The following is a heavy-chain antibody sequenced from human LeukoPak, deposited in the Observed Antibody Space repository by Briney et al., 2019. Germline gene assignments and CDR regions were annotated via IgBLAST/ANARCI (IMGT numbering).Heavy chain of an antibody. CDR1: GFTFSSYS. V-gene: IGHV3-21*01. Sequence: GGSLRLSCAASGFTFSSYSMNWVRQAPGKGLEWVSSISSSSCYIYYADSVKGRFTISRDNAKNSLYLQMNSLRAEDTAVYYCARVKENDYVWGDAFDIWGQGTMVTVSS. CDR3: ARVKENDYVWGDAFDI. D-gene: IGHD3-16*01. J-gene: IGHJ3*02. CDR2: ISSSSCYI.